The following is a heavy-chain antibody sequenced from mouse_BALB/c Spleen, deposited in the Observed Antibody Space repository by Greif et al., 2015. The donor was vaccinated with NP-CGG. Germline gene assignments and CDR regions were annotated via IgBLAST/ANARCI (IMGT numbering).Heavy chain of an antibody. CDR3: ARRDGYRTLYYAMDY. CDR2: ISNGGGST. J-gene: IGHJ4*01. V-gene: IGHV5-12*02. Sequence: EVMLVESGGGLVQPGGSLKLSCATSGFTFSDYYMYWVRQTPEKRLEWVAYISNGGGSTYYPDTVKGRFTISRDNAKNPLCLQMSRLKSEDTAMYYYARRDGYRTLYYAMDYWGQGTSVTVSS. D-gene: IGHD2-3*01. CDR1: GFTFSDYY.